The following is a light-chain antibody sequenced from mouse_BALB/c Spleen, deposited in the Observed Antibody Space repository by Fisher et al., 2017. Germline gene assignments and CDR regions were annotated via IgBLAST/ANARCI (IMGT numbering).Light chain of an antibody. CDR1: SSVSY. CDR3: HQYHRSPLT. Sequence: IVITQTTAIMSASPGEKVTMTCSASSSVSYMYWYQQKPGSSPRLLIYDTSNLASGVPVRFSGSGSGTSYSLTISSMEAEDAATYYCHQYHRSPLTFGSGTKLEIK. J-gene: IGKJ4*01. CDR2: DTS. V-gene: IGKV4-55*01.